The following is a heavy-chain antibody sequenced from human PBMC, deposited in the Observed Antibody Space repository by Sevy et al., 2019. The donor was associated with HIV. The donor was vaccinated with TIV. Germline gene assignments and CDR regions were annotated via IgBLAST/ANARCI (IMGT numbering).Heavy chain of an antibody. D-gene: IGHD2-15*01. J-gene: IGHJ4*02. CDR1: GFTFDDYV. CDR2: ISWNSGSI. V-gene: IGHV3-9*01. CDR3: AKALLDRGYCSGGSCSQLLFDY. Sequence: GGSLRLSCAASGFTFDDYVMHWVRQAPGKGLEWVSGISWNSGSIGYADSVKGRFTISRDNAKNSLYLQMNSLRAEDTALYYCAKALLDRGYCSGGSCSQLLFDYWGQGTLVTVSS.